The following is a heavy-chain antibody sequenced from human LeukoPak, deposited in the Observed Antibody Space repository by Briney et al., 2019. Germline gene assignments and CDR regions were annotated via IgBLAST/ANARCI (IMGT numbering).Heavy chain of an antibody. J-gene: IGHJ6*03. CDR1: GGSIASSSNF. V-gene: IGHV4-39*01. Sequence: SETLSLTCSVSGGSIASSSNFWVWIRQPPGKGLEWIGNIYYSGSTYYNPSLKSRVTISVDTSKNQFSLRLSSVTAADTAVYYCARHLYYYYYYMDVWGTGTTVTVSS. CDR2: IYYSGST. CDR3: ARHLYYYYYYMDV.